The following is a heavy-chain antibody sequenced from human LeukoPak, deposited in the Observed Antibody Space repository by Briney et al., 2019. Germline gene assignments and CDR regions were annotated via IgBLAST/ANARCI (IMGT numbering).Heavy chain of an antibody. CDR2: ISSSSSYI. J-gene: IGHJ3*02. CDR3: ARDVHGDYDAFDI. Sequence: GGSLRLSCAASGFTFSSYSMNWVRQAPGKGLEWVSSISSSSSYIYYADSVKGRFTISRDNAKNSLYLQMNSLRAEDTAVYYCARDVHGDYDAFDIWGQGTMVTVSP. CDR1: GFTFSSYS. D-gene: IGHD4-17*01. V-gene: IGHV3-21*01.